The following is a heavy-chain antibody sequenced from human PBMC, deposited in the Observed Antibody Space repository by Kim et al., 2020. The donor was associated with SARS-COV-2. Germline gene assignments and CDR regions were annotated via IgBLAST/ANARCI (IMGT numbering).Heavy chain of an antibody. V-gene: IGHV4-31*02. D-gene: IGHD3-22*01. J-gene: IGHJ5*02. CDR3: ARTKNYDSSGYYQLNWFDP. Sequence: SRVTISVDTSKNQFSLKLSSVTAAGTAVYYCARTKNYDSSGYYQLNWFDPWGQGTLVTVSS.